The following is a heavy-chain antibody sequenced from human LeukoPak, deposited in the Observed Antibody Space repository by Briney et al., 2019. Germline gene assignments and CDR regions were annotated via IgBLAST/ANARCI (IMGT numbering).Heavy chain of an antibody. CDR2: ISAYNGNT. D-gene: IGHD3-9*01. V-gene: IGHV1-18*01. J-gene: IGHJ6*02. CDR1: GYTFTSYG. CDR3: ARLELDILTGYPTGQIFYGMDV. Sequence: ASVKVSCKASGYTFTSYGISWVRQAPGQGLEWMGWISAYNGNTNYAQKLQGRVTMTTDTSTSTAYMELRSLRSDDTAVYYCARLELDILTGYPTGQIFYGMDVWGQGTTVTVSS.